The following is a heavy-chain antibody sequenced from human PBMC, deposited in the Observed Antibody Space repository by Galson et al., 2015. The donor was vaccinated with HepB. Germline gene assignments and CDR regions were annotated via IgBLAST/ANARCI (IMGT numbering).Heavy chain of an antibody. CDR3: ARDAKRSLSSSWLNIFYLDY. D-gene: IGHD6-13*01. V-gene: IGHV3-21*01. J-gene: IGHJ4*02. CDR1: GFSFSDYN. CDR2: ISGTGAYI. Sequence: SLRLSCAASGFSFSDYNMNWVRQAPGKGLEWVASISGTGAYIYYADSVKGRFFTSKDSAKKSLSLRLSSLRVDDTAVYFCARDAKRSLSSSWLNIFYLDYWGQGALVSVSS.